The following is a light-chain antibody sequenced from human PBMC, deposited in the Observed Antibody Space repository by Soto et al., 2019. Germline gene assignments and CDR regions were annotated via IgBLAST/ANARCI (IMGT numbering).Light chain of an antibody. CDR1: QSISSW. CDR3: QQRPSYPIT. J-gene: IGKJ5*01. CDR2: TAS. V-gene: IGKV1-5*01. Sequence: DIQMTQSPSTLSASVGDGVTITCRASQSISSWLAWYQQKPGKAPKLLIHTASSLQTGVPPRFSGSGSGTEFTLAISSLQPEDFATYYCQQRPSYPITFGQGTRLEI.